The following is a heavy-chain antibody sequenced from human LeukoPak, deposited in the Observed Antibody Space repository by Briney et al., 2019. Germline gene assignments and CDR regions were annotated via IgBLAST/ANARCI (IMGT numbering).Heavy chain of an antibody. J-gene: IGHJ4*02. CDR3: AKGLRDTSSVFDY. D-gene: IGHD6-13*01. Sequence: GGSLRLSCAASGFTFSNYAMSWVRQAPGKGLEWVSALSGSGATTYYADSVKGRFTISRDNSKNTLYLQMNSLRAEDTAVYYCAKGLRDTSSVFDYWGQGTLVTVSS. V-gene: IGHV3-23*01. CDR2: LSGSGATT. CDR1: GFTFSNYA.